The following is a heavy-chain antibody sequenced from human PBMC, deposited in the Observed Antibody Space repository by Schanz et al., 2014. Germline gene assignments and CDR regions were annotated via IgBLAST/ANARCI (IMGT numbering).Heavy chain of an antibody. D-gene: IGHD1-1*01. Sequence: QVQLQESGPGLVKPSQTLSLTCTVSGGSIRSGTYYWSWIRQPAGKALEWVGRVFPNGITNYNPSLKSRFPISLDTPNTQFSLTLTSLTAADTAVYYCARDTTWRLDLWGRGTLVTVSS. J-gene: IGHJ2*01. CDR3: ARDTTWRLDL. CDR2: VFPNGIT. V-gene: IGHV4-61*02. CDR1: GGSIRSGTYY.